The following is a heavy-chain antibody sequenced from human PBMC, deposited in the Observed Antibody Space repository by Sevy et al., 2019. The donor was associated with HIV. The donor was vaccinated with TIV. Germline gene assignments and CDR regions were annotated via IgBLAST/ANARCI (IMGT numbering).Heavy chain of an antibody. CDR3: ARGQYYDSSVYYYGGYYFDY. CDR2: IYYTGTT. V-gene: IGHV4-59*01. J-gene: IGHJ4*02. Sequence: SETLSLTCTVSGGSMSSYFWSWIRQPPGKGLEWIGYIYYTGTTNYNPSLKSRVTISVDTSKNQFSLKLSSVTAADTAVYYCARGQYYDSSVYYYGGYYFDYWGQGTLVTVSS. CDR1: GGSMSSYF. D-gene: IGHD3-22*01.